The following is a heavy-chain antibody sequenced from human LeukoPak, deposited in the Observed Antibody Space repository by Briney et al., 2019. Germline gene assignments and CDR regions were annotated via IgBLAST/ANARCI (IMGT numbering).Heavy chain of an antibody. CDR3: AREFRITIFGVAVDAFDI. J-gene: IGHJ3*02. CDR2: INPNSGGT. D-gene: IGHD3-3*01. CDR1: GYTFTSYG. V-gene: IGHV1-2*02. Sequence: ASVKVSCKASGYTFTSYGISWVRQAPGQGLEWMGWINPNSGGTNYAQKFQGRVTMTRDTSISTAYMELSRLRSDDTAVYYCAREFRITIFGVAVDAFDIWGQGTMVTVSS.